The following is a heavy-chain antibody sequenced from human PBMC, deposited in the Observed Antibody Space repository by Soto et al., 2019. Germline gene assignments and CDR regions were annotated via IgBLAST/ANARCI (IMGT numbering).Heavy chain of an antibody. Sequence: PGGSLRLSCAASGFTFSDYYMSWIRQAPGKGLEWVSYISSSGSTIYYAGSVKGRFTISRDNAKNSLYLQMNSLRAEDTAVYYCARATLIRFLEWLGGDAFDIWGQGTMVTVSS. V-gene: IGHV3-11*01. D-gene: IGHD3-3*01. CDR2: ISSSGSTI. CDR1: GFTFSDYY. J-gene: IGHJ3*02. CDR3: ARATLIRFLEWLGGDAFDI.